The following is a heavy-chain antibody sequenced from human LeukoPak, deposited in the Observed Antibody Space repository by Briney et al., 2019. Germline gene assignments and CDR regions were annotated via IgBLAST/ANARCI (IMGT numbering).Heavy chain of an antibody. CDR3: ARDPRGTSAFDI. D-gene: IGHD1-1*01. V-gene: IGHV3-74*01. CDR2: INSDGSST. CDR1: GFTFSSYW. Sequence: GGSLRLSCAASGFTFSSYWMHWVRQAPGEGLVWVSRINSDGSSTSYADSVKGRFTISRDNAKNTLYLQMNSRRAEDTAVYYCARDPRGTSAFDIWGQGTMVTVSS. J-gene: IGHJ3*02.